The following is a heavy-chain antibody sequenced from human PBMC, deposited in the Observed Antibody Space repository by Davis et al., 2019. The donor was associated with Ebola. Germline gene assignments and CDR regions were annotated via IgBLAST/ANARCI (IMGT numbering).Heavy chain of an antibody. D-gene: IGHD2-2*01. Sequence: GESLKISCAASGFTFSSYAMSWVRQAPGKGLEWVSAISGSGGSTYYADSVKGRFTISRDNSKNTLYLQMNSLRAEDTAVYYCARVIVVVPAATPVAFDIWGQGTMVTVSS. CDR3: ARVIVVVPAATPVAFDI. CDR2: ISGSGGST. CDR1: GFTFSSYA. V-gene: IGHV3-23*01. J-gene: IGHJ3*02.